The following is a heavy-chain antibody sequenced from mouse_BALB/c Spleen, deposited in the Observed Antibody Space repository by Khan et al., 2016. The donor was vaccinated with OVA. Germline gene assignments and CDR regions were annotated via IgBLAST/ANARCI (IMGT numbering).Heavy chain of an antibody. Sequence: EVQRVESGGDLVKPGGSLKLSCAASGFTFSSYSMSWVRQTPDKRLEWVATISSDGDYTYFPDSVKGRFTISRDNAKNTLNLQMSSLTSEDTALXYCASHLTGSFAYWGQGTLVTVSA. CDR1: GFTFSSYS. CDR3: ASHLTGSFAY. D-gene: IGHD4-1*01. CDR2: ISSDGDYT. J-gene: IGHJ3*01. V-gene: IGHV5-6*01.